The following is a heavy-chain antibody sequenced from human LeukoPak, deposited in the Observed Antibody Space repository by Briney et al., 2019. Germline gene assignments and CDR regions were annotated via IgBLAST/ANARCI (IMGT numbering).Heavy chain of an antibody. CDR2: IYYTGNT. CDR1: GGSVSSGSYY. J-gene: IGHJ4*02. V-gene: IGHV4-61*01. Sequence: PSETLSLTCTVSGGSVSSGSYYWSWIRQPPGKGLEWIGYIYYTGNTNYNPSLKGRVTISVDTSKNQFSLKLSSVTAADTAVYYRARGPHYYGSGSRVDYWGQGTLVTVSS. CDR3: ARGPHYYGSGSRVDY. D-gene: IGHD3-10*01.